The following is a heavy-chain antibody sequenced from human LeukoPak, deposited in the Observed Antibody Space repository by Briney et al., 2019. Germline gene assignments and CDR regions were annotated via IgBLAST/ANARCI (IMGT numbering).Heavy chain of an antibody. CDR1: GFTLSSYA. Sequence: GGSLRPSCAASGFTLSSYATSWVRQAPGKGLEWVSAISASGADTYYADSVKGRFTISRDTSKNTVYLQMNSLRDEDTAVYYCAKQLDSGNFYPTGDDYWGQGTLVTVSS. CDR3: AKQLDSGNFYPTGDDY. V-gene: IGHV3-23*01. CDR2: ISASGADT. D-gene: IGHD3-10*01. J-gene: IGHJ4*02.